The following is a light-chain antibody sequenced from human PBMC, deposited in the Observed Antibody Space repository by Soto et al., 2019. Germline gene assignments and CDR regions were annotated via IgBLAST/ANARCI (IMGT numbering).Light chain of an antibody. J-gene: IGLJ1*01. Sequence: QSVLTQPPSASGTPGQRVTISCSGSSSNIGSNTVNWYQQLPGTAPKLLIYSNNQRPSGVPDRFSGSKSGTSASLAISGLQSEDEADYYSAAWDDSLNGLYVFGTGTKGTVL. CDR3: AAWDDSLNGLYV. CDR2: SNN. CDR1: SSNIGSNT. V-gene: IGLV1-44*01.